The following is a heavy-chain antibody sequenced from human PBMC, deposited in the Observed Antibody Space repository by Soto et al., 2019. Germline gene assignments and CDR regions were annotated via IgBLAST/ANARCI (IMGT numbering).Heavy chain of an antibody. CDR2: ISVYNGVT. V-gene: IGHV1-18*04. J-gene: IGHJ4*02. Sequence: APVKVSCKASGDSFPSSGISWVRQPPGQGLEWLGWISVYNGVTTYAQKLQGRVSMTTDTSTNTAYMELRSLRSDDTAVSFCSRNRSRSGTLHYRGTGTLATVFS. D-gene: IGHD6-13*01. CDR3: SRNRSRSGTLHY. CDR1: GDSFPSSG.